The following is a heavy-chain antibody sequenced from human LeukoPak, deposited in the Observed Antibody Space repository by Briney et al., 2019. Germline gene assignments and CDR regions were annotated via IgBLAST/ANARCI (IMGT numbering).Heavy chain of an antibody. CDR1: GYSFTDYY. V-gene: IGHV1-2*02. Sequence: ASVKVSCKTSGYSFTDYYMHWVRQAPGHGLEWMGWINPNTDVTNSAQKFQGRVTMTRDTSISTVYMELFRLTSDDTAVYYCAREETGNYFDFWGQGTLVTVST. J-gene: IGHJ4*02. CDR3: AREETGNYFDF. D-gene: IGHD3-10*01. CDR2: INPNTDVT.